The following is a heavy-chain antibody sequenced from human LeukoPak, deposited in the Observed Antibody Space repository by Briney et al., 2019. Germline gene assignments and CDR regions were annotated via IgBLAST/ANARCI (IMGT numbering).Heavy chain of an antibody. D-gene: IGHD6-19*01. J-gene: IGHJ4*02. Sequence: SETLSLTCTVSGGSLSSYYWSWIRQPPARGLEGIGYIYYSGSTNYNPSLKSRVTISVDTSKNQFSLKLSSVTAADTAVYYCTGIAVAGTVVDYWGQGTLVTVSS. CDR3: TGIAVAGTVVDY. CDR1: GGSLSSYY. CDR2: IYYSGST. V-gene: IGHV4-59*01.